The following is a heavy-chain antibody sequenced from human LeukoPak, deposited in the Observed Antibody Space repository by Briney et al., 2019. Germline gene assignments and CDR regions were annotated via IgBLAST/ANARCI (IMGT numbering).Heavy chain of an antibody. V-gene: IGHV3-64*01. D-gene: IGHD1-26*01. Sequence: EGSLRVSCPASGFTFSSYAMHWVRQAPGKGVEYVSAISSNGGGTYYANSVKGRFTISRDNSKNTLYLQMGSLRAEDMAVYYCARDREWEPPVDYWGQGTLVTVSS. CDR1: GFTFSSYA. CDR2: ISSNGGGT. J-gene: IGHJ4*02. CDR3: ARDREWEPPVDY.